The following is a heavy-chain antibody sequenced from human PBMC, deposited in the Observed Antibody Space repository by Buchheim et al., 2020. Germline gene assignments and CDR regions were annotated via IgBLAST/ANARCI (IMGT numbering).Heavy chain of an antibody. CDR1: GFTFSSYA. CDR2: LTDSGGRT. CDR3: AKVYYSPIAVAGRDY. J-gene: IGHJ4*02. D-gene: IGHD6-19*01. V-gene: IGHV3-23*01. Sequence: VQLLESGGGLVQPGGSLRLSCAASGFTFSSYAMSWVRQAPGKGLEWVSGLTDSGGRTFYADSVKGRFTISRDNSKNTLYLQMNSLRAEDTAVYYCAKVYYSPIAVAGRDYWGQGTL.